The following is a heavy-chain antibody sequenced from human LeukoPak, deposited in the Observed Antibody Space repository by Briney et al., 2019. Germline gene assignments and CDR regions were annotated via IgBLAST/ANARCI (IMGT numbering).Heavy chain of an antibody. D-gene: IGHD6-19*01. CDR1: GFIFSNSA. CDR2: TSYDGSYK. V-gene: IGHV3-30*18. CDR3: AKDIRAVAGTFDY. J-gene: IGHJ4*02. Sequence: PGGSLRLSCAASGFIFSNSAMHWVRQAPGKGLEWVAFTSYDGSYKSYGDSVKGRFTISRDNSKNTLYLQMNSLRAEDTAVYYCAKDIRAVAGTFDYWGQGTLVTVSS.